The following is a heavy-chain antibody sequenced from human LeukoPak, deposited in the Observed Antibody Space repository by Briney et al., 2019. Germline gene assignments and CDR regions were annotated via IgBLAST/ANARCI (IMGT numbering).Heavy chain of an antibody. D-gene: IGHD6-13*01. J-gene: IGHJ4*02. CDR3: ARDEGSSWFFDN. Sequence: PGGSLRLSCAASGFTFSRYELNWVRQAPGRGLERISYISGSGSTIYYADSVKGRFTISRDNAKNSLYLQMNTLRAEDTAVYYCARDEGSSWFFDNWGQGTLVTVSS. CDR1: GFTFSRYE. V-gene: IGHV3-48*03. CDR2: ISGSGSTI.